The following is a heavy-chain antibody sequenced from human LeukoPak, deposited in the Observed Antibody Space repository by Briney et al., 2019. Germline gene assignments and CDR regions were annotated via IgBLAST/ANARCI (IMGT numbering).Heavy chain of an antibody. V-gene: IGHV1-8*03. CDR2: MNPNSGNT. CDR1: GGTFSSYA. CDR3: ARVSSSGWYKQDHYFDY. D-gene: IGHD6-19*01. J-gene: IGHJ4*02. Sequence: ASVKVSCKASGGTFSSYAISWVRQATGQGLEWMGWMNPNSGNTGYAQKFQGRVTITRNTSISTAYMELSSLRSEDTAVYYCARVSSSGWYKQDHYFDYWGQGTLVTVSS.